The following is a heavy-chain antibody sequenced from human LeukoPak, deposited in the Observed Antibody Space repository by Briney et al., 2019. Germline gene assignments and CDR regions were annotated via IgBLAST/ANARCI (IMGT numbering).Heavy chain of an antibody. CDR1: GFTFGDYA. J-gene: IGHJ4*02. CDR3: SNFDY. Sequence: QTGGSLRLSCTASGFTFGDYAMSWFRQAAGKGLEWVGFIRSKAYGGTTEYAASVKGRFTIKTEDTAVYYCTRASLWFGEENQPRIESNFDYWGQGTLVTVSS. V-gene: IGHV3-49*03. CDR2: IRSKAYGGTT. D-gene: IGHD3-10*01.